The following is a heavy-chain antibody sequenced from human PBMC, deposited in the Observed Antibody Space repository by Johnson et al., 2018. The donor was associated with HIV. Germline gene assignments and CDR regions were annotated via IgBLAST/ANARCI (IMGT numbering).Heavy chain of an antibody. J-gene: IGHJ3*02. V-gene: IGHV3-7*05. CDR3: ARDGVYSSPHDAFDI. D-gene: IGHD6-13*01. Sequence: VQLVESGGGVVQPGGSLRLSCAASGFSFSQYWMSWVRQAPGKGLEWLANIKEDGSEDYYVDSLKGRFTISRDNAQSSLYLQMENLRAEDSAIYYCARDGVYSSPHDAFDIWGQGTTVTVSS. CDR1: GFSFSQYW. CDR2: IKEDGSED.